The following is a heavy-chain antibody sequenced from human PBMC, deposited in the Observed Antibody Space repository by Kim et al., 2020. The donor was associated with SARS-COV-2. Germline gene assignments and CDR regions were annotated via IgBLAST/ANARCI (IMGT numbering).Heavy chain of an antibody. CDR2: INHSGSV. Sequence: SEILSLTCAVYGGPFSGYHWSWVRQPPGKGLEWIGEINHSGSVIHNPSLKSRVSMSIDTSKNQFSLRLTSVTAADTAFYFCARGRAGVVPSPILGLGPHYDYFTLDVWGHGTTVTVSS. J-gene: IGHJ6*02. D-gene: IGHD2-2*02. V-gene: IGHV4-34*01. CDR1: GGPFSGYH. CDR3: ARGRAGVVPSPILGLGPHYDYFTLDV.